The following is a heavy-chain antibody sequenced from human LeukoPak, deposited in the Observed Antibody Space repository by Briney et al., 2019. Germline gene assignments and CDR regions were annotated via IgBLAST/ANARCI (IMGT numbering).Heavy chain of an antibody. CDR1: GGSISSRSHY. V-gene: IGHV4-39*01. D-gene: IGHD3-10*01. CDR2: IYYSGST. J-gene: IGHJ4*02. Sequence: TSETLSLTCTVSGGSISSRSHYWGWIRQPPGKGLEWLGSIYYSGSTSYNPSLKRRVTISVGTSKNQFSLMLSAVTAADTAVYYCARRIDLVGSTFDYWGQGALVTVSS. CDR3: ARRIDLVGSTFDY.